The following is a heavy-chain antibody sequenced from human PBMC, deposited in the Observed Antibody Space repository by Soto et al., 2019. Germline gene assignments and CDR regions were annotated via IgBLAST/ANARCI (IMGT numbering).Heavy chain of an antibody. CDR1: GYTFTSYG. CDR2: ISPYNGET. D-gene: IGHD3-10*02. Sequence: QVQVVQSGAEVKKVGASVKVSCKSSGYTFTSYGISWVRQAPGQGLEWMGWISPYNGETNYAQKLQGRVTMTTDTSTSTAYMELRSLRPDDTAVYYCARAITLLPHAPADHWGQGTLVTVSS. J-gene: IGHJ4*02. V-gene: IGHV1-18*01. CDR3: ARAITLLPHAPADH.